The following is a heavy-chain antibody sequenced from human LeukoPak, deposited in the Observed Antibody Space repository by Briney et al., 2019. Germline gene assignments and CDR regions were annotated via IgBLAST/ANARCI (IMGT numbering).Heavy chain of an antibody. J-gene: IGHJ4*02. CDR1: GDSLSSNSAA. CDR2: TYYRSKWYN. Sequence: SQTLSLTCAISGDSLSSNSAAWHWIRQSPSRGLEWLVRTYYRSKWYNDYAVSVKSRITINPDTSKNQFSLQLNSVTPEDTAVYYCARSMVSKGYFDYWGQGTLVTVSS. D-gene: IGHD2-8*01. CDR3: ARSMVSKGYFDY. V-gene: IGHV6-1*01.